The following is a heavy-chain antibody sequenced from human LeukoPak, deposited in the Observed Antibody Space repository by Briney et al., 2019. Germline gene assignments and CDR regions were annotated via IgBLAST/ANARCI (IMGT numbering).Heavy chain of an antibody. CDR3: ARLYYYDSSNYYYTD. J-gene: IGHJ4*02. Sequence: GESLKISCKGSGYSFTSYWIGWVRQMPGKGLEWMGIIYPDDSDSRYSPSFEGQVTISADRSINTAYLQWSSLKASDSAMYYCARLYYYDSSNYYYTDWGEGSLVTVSS. V-gene: IGHV5-51*01. D-gene: IGHD3-22*01. CDR2: IYPDDSDS. CDR1: GYSFTSYW.